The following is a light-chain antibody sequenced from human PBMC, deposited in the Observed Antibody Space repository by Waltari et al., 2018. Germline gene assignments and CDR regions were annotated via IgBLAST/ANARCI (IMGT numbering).Light chain of an antibody. J-gene: IGLJ1*01. Sequence: QSALTQPAPVSGSPGQSITISCTGTSSDVGVYPYLSWYQHHPGKAPKLMIHYVNKRPSGVSNRFSGSKSGNTASLTISGLQAEDEADYYCSSYTSISTFYVFGTGTKVTVL. CDR3: SSYTSISTFYV. CDR1: SSDVGVYPY. V-gene: IGLV2-14*03. CDR2: YVN.